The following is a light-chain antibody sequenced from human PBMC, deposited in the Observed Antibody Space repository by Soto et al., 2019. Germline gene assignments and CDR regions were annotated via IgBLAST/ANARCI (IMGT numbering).Light chain of an antibody. V-gene: IGKV3-15*01. CDR2: GAS. Sequence: EVVLTQSPATLSVSPGYRSTLSCRASESVSSNVAWYQQKPVQTPRLLXYGASTRATGVPPRFSGSRSGTEFTLTISSLQSEDFAVYYCQQYFNWHPYTFGQGTKVDIK. CDR1: ESVSSN. CDR3: QQYFNWHPYT. J-gene: IGKJ2*01.